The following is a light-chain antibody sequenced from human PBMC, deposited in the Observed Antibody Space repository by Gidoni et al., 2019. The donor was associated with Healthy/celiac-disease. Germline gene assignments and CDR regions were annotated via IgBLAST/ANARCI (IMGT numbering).Light chain of an antibody. J-gene: IGKJ2*01. CDR1: QSVLYSSNNKNN. V-gene: IGKV4-1*01. CDR2: WAS. Sequence: DIVMTQSPDSLAMSLGERATINCKSSQSVLYSSNNKNNLAWYQQKPGQPPKLLIYWASTRESGVPDRFSGSGSGTDFTLTISSLQAEDVAVYYCQQYYSTPPTFGQGTKLEIK. CDR3: QQYYSTPPT.